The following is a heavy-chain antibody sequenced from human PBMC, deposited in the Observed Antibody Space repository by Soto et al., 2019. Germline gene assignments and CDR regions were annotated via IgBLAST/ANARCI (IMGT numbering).Heavy chain of an antibody. CDR2: IRSKANSYAT. CDR1: GFTFSGSA. J-gene: IGHJ6*02. V-gene: IGHV3-73*01. D-gene: IGHD5-18*01. Sequence: EVQLVESGGGLVQPGGSLKLSCAASGFTFSGSAMHWVRQASGKGLEWVGRIRSKANSYATAYAASVTGRFTISRDDSKNTAYLQMNSLKTEDTAVYYCVAETASSYYGLEVWGQGTTVTVAS. CDR3: VAETASSYYGLEV.